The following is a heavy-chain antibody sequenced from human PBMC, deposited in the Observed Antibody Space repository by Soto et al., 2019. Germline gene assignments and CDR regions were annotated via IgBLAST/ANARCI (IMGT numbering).Heavy chain of an antibody. CDR3: AKGRIIVAGGFDP. CDR2: MNAGTGNT. V-gene: IGHV1-8*01. CDR1: GYTFTSYD. J-gene: IGHJ5*02. Sequence: QVQLVQSGAEVKKPGASVKVSCKASGYTFTSYDIIWVRQATGQGLEWMGWMNAGTGNTNCAEKFQGRLTMTRNTSISTFYMELSSLSIEDTAVYSCAKGRIIVAGGFDPWGQGTLVTVSS. D-gene: IGHD6-19*01.